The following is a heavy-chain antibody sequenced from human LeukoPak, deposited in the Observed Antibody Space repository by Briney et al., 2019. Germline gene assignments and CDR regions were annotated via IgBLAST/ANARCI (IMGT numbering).Heavy chain of an antibody. CDR1: GGSISSYY. CDR3: ARRCSGGSCFAGYYYMDV. V-gene: IGHV4-59*01. Sequence: SETLSLTCTVSGGSISSYYWSWIRQPPGKGLEWIGYIYYSGSTNYNPSLKSRVTISLDTSKNQFSLKLSSVTAADTAVYYCARRCSGGSCFAGYYYMDVWGKGTTVTVSS. J-gene: IGHJ6*03. CDR2: IYYSGST. D-gene: IGHD2-15*01.